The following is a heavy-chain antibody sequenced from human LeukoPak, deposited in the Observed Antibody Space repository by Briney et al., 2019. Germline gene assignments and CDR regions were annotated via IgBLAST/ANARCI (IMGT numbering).Heavy chain of an antibody. CDR2: IYYTGNT. V-gene: IGHV4-39*07. J-gene: IGHJ4*02. Sequence: PSETLSLTCTVSGGSISSSSYYWGWIRQPPGKGLEWIGSIYYTGNTYYNPSLKSRVTISVDTSKNQFSLKLGSVTAADTAVYYCARRGLRRGYSYGYFDYWGQGTLVTVSS. CDR3: ARRGLRRGYSYGYFDY. CDR1: GGSISSSSYY. D-gene: IGHD5-18*01.